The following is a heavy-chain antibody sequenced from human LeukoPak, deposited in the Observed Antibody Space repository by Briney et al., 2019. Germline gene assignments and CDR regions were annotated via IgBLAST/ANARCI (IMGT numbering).Heavy chain of an antibody. CDR1: GYTFTSYG. V-gene: IGHV1-18*01. D-gene: IGHD3-22*01. Sequence: ASVKVSCKASGYTFTSYGISWVRQAPGQGLEWMGWISAYNGNTNYAQKLQGRVTMTTDTSTSTAYMELRSLRSDDTAVYYCATEDSSGYYFDYWGQRTLVTVSS. CDR3: ATEDSSGYYFDY. CDR2: ISAYNGNT. J-gene: IGHJ4*02.